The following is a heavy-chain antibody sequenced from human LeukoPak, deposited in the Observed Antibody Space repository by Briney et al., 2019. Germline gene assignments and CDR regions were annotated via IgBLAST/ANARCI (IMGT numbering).Heavy chain of an antibody. CDR2: VNNDGSST. CDR1: GFTFSTYG. J-gene: IGHJ4*02. V-gene: IGHV3-74*03. D-gene: IGHD4-23*01. CDR3: AKGGLRVTDY. Sequence: PGGSLRLSCAASGFTFSTYGMHWVRQAPGKGLVWVSRVNNDGSSTTYADSVKGRFTISRDNAKNTLYLQMNSLRAEDTAVYYCAKGGLRVTDYWGQGTLDTVSS.